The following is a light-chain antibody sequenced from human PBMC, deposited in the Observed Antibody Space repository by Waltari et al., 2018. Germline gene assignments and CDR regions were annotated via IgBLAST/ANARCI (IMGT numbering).Light chain of an antibody. CDR2: DAS. Sequence: EIVLTQSPVTLSFSPGEGATLSCRASESVSSNLAWYQQKPGQAPRLLIYDASNRATGIPARFSGSGYGTDFTLTITALEPEDFAVYYCQQRTNWLYTFGQGTKVQIK. V-gene: IGKV3-11*01. CDR3: QQRTNWLYT. CDR1: ESVSSN. J-gene: IGKJ2*01.